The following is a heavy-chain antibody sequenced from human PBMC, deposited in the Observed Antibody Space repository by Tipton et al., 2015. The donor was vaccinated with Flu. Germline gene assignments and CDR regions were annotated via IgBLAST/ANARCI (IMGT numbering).Heavy chain of an antibody. Sequence: SLRLSCAASGFMFDAYAMHWVRQAPGKGLEWVSGISSNSYSIGYADSVRGRFTISRDNAKSSLFLLMNSLRAEGTALYYCAKDVSSSWPPGNWFDPWGQGTLVTVSS. CDR1: GFMFDAYA. J-gene: IGHJ5*02. D-gene: IGHD6-13*01. CDR2: ISSNSYSI. V-gene: IGHV3-9*01. CDR3: AKDVSSSWPPGNWFDP.